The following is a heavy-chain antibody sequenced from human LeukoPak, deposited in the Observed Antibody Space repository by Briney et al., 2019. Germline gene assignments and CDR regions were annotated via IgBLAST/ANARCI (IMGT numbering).Heavy chain of an antibody. Sequence: GGSLRLSCAASGFTFSSYAMHWVRQAPGKGLEWVAVISYDGSNKYYADSVKGRFTISRDNSKNTLYLQMNSLRAEDTAVYYCASEAIAVAAGYFDYWGQGTLVTVSS. J-gene: IGHJ4*02. CDR3: ASEAIAVAAGYFDY. CDR2: ISYDGSNK. V-gene: IGHV3-30-3*01. CDR1: GFTFSSYA. D-gene: IGHD6-19*01.